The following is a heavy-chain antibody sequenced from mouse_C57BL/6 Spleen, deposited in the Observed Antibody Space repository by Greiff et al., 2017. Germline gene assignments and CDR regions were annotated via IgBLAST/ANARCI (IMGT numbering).Heavy chain of an antibody. CDR1: GYTFTSYG. Sequence: QVQLQQSGAELARPGASVKLSCKASGYTFTSYGISWVKQRTGQGLEWIGEIYPRSGNTYYNEKFKGKATLTADKSSSTGYMELRSLTSEDSAVYFCARKEITTVVHYYAMDYWGQGTSVTVSS. V-gene: IGHV1-81*01. CDR2: IYPRSGNT. CDR3: ARKEITTVVHYYAMDY. D-gene: IGHD1-1*01. J-gene: IGHJ4*01.